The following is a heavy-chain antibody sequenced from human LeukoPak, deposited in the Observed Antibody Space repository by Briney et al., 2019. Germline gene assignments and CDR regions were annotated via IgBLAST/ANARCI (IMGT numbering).Heavy chain of an antibody. V-gene: IGHV3-23*01. CDR3: DNGEW. J-gene: IGHJ4*02. CDR2: ISDTGKVV. D-gene: IGHD3-3*01. CDR1: GFNFGDFA. Sequence: GGSLRLSCNGSGFNFGDFAMSWVRQVPGRSPEFVSSISDTGKVVFYRDSVRGRATVSRDNSRSTLYLQLSDVRGDDTAVYYCDNGEWWGPGTQVVVSS.